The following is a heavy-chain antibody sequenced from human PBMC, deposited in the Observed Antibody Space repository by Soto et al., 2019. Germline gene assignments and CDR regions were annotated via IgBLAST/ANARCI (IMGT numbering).Heavy chain of an antibody. CDR3: ARDGYGDRPYYFDY. V-gene: IGHV3-23*01. Sequence: EVQLLESGGGLVQPGGSLRLSCAASGFTFSTYALNWVRQAPGKGLEWVSAIGGRGGSTYFADSVKGRFSISRDSSKNTLYMQVNSLRADDTAVYYCARDGYGDRPYYFDYWGQGTLVTVSS. D-gene: IGHD4-17*01. CDR1: GFTFSTYA. CDR2: IGGRGGST. J-gene: IGHJ4*02.